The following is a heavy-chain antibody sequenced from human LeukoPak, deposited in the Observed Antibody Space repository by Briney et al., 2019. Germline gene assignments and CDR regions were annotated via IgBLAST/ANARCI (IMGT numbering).Heavy chain of an antibody. CDR2: IYYTGIT. D-gene: IGHD5/OR15-5a*01. Sequence: SETLSLTCTFSGGSISSYCWTWIRQPPGTGLGFIGYIYYTGITNYNPSLKSRVTISVDTSKNQFSLKRSSVVAAYAAVYYSATDTCVCLLRYFDSWHQRTLVTV. CDR3: ATDTCVCLLRYFDS. CDR1: GGSISSYC. J-gene: IGHJ4*02. V-gene: IGHV4-59*01.